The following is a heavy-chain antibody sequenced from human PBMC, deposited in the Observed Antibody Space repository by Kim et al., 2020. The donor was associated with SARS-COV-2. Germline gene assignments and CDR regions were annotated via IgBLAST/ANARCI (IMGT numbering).Heavy chain of an antibody. V-gene: IGHV4-34*01. CDR3: ARVRHRRTTLRFINYAFG. J-gene: IGHJ3*02. Sequence: SETLSLTCAVYGGSFSGYYWSWIRQPPGKGLEWIGEINHSGSTNYNPSLESRVTISADTSKNQFSLKLSSVTAADTAVYYCARVRHRRTTLRFINYAFG. CDR1: GGSFSGYY. D-gene: IGHD3-16*01. CDR2: INHSGST.